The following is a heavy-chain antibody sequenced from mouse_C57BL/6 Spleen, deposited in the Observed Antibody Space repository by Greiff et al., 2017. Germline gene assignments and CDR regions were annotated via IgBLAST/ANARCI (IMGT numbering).Heavy chain of an antibody. CDR3: TRNIGY. CDR2: IDPETGGT. Sequence: QVQLQQPGAELVKPGASVKLSCKASGYTFTSYWMHWVKQRPVHGLEWIGAIDPETGGTAYNQKFKGKAILTADKSSSTAYMELRSLTSEDSAVYYCTRNIGYWGQGTTLTVAS. CDR1: GYTFTSYW. V-gene: IGHV1-15*01. J-gene: IGHJ2*01.